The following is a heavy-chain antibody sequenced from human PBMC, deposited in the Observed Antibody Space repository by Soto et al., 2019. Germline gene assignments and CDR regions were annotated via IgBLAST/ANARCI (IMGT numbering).Heavy chain of an antibody. J-gene: IGHJ6*04. CDR2: INPNSGDT. Sequence: ASVKVSCKASGYTFTGYYVHWVRQAPGQGLEWMGWINPNSGDTYLAQRFQGRVTMNRDTSIGTAYMELRGLTSDDTAEYYCAKGGAIVAAGTRVYRYNAMDVWGKGTTVTVSS. D-gene: IGHD1-26*01. V-gene: IGHV1-2*02. CDR1: GYTFTGYY. CDR3: AKGGAIVAAGTRVYRYNAMDV.